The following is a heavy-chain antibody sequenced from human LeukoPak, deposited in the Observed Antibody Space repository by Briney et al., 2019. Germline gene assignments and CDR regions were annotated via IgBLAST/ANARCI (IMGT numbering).Heavy chain of an antibody. CDR1: GYTFTSYG. J-gene: IGHJ4*02. CDR3: ARERSSNTLFDY. V-gene: IGHV1-18*01. CDR2: ISTYNGDT. D-gene: IGHD6-6*01. Sequence: GASVKVSCKASGYTFTSYGISWVRQAPGQGLEWMGWISTYNGDTNYAQKLQGRVTMTTDTSTSTAYMELRSLRSDDTAVYYCARERSSNTLFDYWGQGTLVTVSS.